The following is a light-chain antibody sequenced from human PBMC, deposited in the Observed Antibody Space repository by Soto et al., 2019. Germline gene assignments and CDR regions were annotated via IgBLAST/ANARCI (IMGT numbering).Light chain of an antibody. J-gene: IGLJ2*01. Sequence: QSVLTQPRSVSGSPGQSVTISCTGTSSDVGGYNYVSWYQQHPGKAPKLMIYDVSKRPSGVPDRFSGSKSGNTASLTISGLQAEDEGDYCCCSYAGSTVVFGGGTQLTVL. CDR1: SSDVGGYNY. CDR2: DVS. CDR3: CSYAGSTVV. V-gene: IGLV2-11*01.